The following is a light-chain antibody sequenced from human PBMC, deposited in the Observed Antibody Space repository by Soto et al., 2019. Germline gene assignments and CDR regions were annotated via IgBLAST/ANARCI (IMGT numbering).Light chain of an antibody. CDR2: GAS. Sequence: EIVLTQSPGTLSLSPGERATLSCRASQSVSSSYLAWYQQKHGQAPRLLIYGASSRATGIPDRFSGSGSGTDCTITISGLEPADRGVYYCQQRHNWPITFGQGTRLEIK. J-gene: IGKJ5*01. V-gene: IGKV3D-20*02. CDR3: QQRHNWPIT. CDR1: QSVSSSY.